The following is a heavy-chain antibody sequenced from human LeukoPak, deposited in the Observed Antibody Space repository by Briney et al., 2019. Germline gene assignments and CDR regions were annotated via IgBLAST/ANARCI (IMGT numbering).Heavy chain of an antibody. CDR1: GFTFSHYG. CDR2: TSYDGSRK. J-gene: IGHJ3*02. Sequence: PGRSLRLSCTASGFTFSHYGMHWVRQAPGKGLEWVAVTSYDGSRKHYADSVKGRFTISRDNSKNMLYLQMNSLRAEGTAVYCCAKDIISAAIPDAFEIWAQGTMVTVSP. V-gene: IGHV3-30*18. CDR3: AKDIISAAIPDAFEI. D-gene: IGHD2-2*01.